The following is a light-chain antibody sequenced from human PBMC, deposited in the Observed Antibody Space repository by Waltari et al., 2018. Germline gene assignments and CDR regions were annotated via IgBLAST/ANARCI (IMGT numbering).Light chain of an antibody. Sequence: EIVLTQSPGALSLSPGERATLSCRASQSVTSIYLAWYQQKPGQAPRLLIYGVSSRATGIPDRFSGSRSGTDFTLTISRLEPEDFAVYYCQQYGTSPWTFGQGTKVEIK. J-gene: IGKJ1*01. CDR3: QQYGTSPWT. V-gene: IGKV3-20*01. CDR2: GVS. CDR1: QSVTSIY.